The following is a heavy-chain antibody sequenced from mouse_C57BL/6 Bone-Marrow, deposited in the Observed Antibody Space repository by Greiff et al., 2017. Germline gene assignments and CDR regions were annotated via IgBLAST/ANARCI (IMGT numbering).Heavy chain of an antibody. CDR1: GFTFSIYA. CDR3: ARYYYGSMFAY. V-gene: IGHV5-4*01. Sequence: EVQLVEPGGGLVKPGGSLKLSCAASGFTFSIYAMSWVRQTPENMLEWVATISDGGSYTYYPDNVKGRFTISRDNAKNSLYLQMRHLKSEDAAMYYCARYYYGSMFAYWGQGTLGTVSA. D-gene: IGHD1-1*01. CDR2: ISDGGSYT. J-gene: IGHJ3*01.